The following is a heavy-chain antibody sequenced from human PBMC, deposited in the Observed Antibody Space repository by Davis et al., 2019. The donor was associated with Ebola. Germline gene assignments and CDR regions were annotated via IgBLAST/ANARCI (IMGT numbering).Heavy chain of an antibody. CDR2: ISTYNGYT. CDR3: ARGGMTTVTPFDY. J-gene: IGHJ4*02. D-gene: IGHD4-17*01. Sequence: ASVKVSCKASGYTFISNGISWVRQAPGQGLEWMGWISTYNGYTNYAQKLQGRVTMTTDTSTSTAYMELRRLRSDDTAVYYCARGGMTTVTPFDYWGQGTLVTVSS. CDR1: GYTFISNG. V-gene: IGHV1-18*01.